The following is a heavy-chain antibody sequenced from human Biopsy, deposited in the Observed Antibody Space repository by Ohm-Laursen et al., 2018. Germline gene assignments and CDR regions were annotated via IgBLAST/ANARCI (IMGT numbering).Heavy chain of an antibody. CDR3: AKDRYNYTPIGGFSMDV. CDR2: IFYDGSNT. J-gene: IGHJ6*02. V-gene: IGHV3-30*18. CDR1: GFSFSSYG. D-gene: IGHD5-18*01. Sequence: SLRLSCAAPGFSFSSYGMHWVRQAPGKGLEWVAFIFYDGSNTYYADSVKGRFTISRDNSRDTLYLQMSSLRAEDTAVYYCAKDRYNYTPIGGFSMDVWGQGTTVTVSS.